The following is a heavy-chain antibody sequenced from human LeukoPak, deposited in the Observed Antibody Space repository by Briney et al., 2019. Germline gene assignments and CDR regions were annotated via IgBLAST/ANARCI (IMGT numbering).Heavy chain of an antibody. D-gene: IGHD6-13*01. CDR2: IYYSGST. J-gene: IGHJ4*02. V-gene: IGHV4-59*08. CDR1: GGSISSYY. CDR3: ARQGSYSSSWYHEDYFDY. Sequence: SVTLSLTCTVSGGSISSYYWSWIRQPPGKGLEWIGYIYYSGSTNYNPSLKSRVTISVDTSKNQFSLKLSSVTAADTAVYYCARQGSYSSSWYHEDYFDYWGQGTLVTVSS.